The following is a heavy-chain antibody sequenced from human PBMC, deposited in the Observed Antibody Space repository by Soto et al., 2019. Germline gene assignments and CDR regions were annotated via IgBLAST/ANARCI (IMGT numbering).Heavy chain of an antibody. J-gene: IGHJ4*02. V-gene: IGHV1-3*01. CDR3: ARGWDFWSGYYDY. Sequence: AVKVSCKASGYTFTSYAMHWVRQAPGQRLEWMGWINAGNGNTKYSQKFQGRVTITRDTSASTAYMELSSLRSEDTAVYYCARGWDFWSGYYDYWGQGTLVTVSS. CDR1: GYTFTSYA. CDR2: INAGNGNT. D-gene: IGHD3-3*01.